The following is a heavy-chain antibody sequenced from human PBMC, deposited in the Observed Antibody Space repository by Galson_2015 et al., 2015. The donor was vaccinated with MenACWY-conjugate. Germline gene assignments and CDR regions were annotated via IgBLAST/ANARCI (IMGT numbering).Heavy chain of an antibody. D-gene: IGHD1-26*01. CDR1: GYTFTTYW. V-gene: IGHV5-51*01. CDR2: ISPGDSET. CDR3: ARHPPGGQGMDV. Sequence: QSGAEVKKPGESLKISCKGSGYTFTTYWIGWVRQLPGKGLEWMGLISPGDSETRYSPAFQGQVTISADKSISTAYVQWDSLQASDTAMYYCARHPPGGQGMDVWGQGTTVTVSS. J-gene: IGHJ6*02.